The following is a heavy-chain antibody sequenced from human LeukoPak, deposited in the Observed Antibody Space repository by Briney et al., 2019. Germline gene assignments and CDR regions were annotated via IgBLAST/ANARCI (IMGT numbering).Heavy chain of an antibody. CDR3: VQVGSNYYLN. CDR2: ISKNGDDT. V-gene: IGHV3-64D*06. CDR1: GFTFSDYP. Sequence: GGSLRLSCSASGFTFSDYPMHWVRQTPGKGLEYVSAISKNGDDTYYADSVKGRSTISRDNSKNTLYLQMSSLRTEDAAVFYCVQVGSNYYLNWGQGTLVIASS. J-gene: IGHJ4*02. D-gene: IGHD4-11*01.